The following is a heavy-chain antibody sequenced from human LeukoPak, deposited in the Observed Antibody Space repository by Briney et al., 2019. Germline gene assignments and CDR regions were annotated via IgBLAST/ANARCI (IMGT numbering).Heavy chain of an antibody. CDR1: GYTFTSYG. V-gene: IGHV1-2*02. J-gene: IGHJ4*02. Sequence: ASVKVSCKASGYTFTSYGISWVRQAPGQGLEWMGWINPNSGGTNYAQKFQGRVTMTRDTPISTAYMELSRLRSDDTAVYYCARSTTLRSPLIYFDYWGQGTLVTVSS. CDR2: INPNSGGT. D-gene: IGHD3-3*01. CDR3: ARSTTLRSPLIYFDY.